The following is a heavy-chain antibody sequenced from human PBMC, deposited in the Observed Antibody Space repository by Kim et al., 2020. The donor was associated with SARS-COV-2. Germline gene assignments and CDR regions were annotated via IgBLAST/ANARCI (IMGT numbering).Heavy chain of an antibody. V-gene: IGHV3-23*01. CDR1: GFTFSSYA. J-gene: IGHJ4*01. CDR2: XSWSGGST. CDR3: XXALXXXGVXXXY. Sequence: GGSLRLSCAASGFTFSSYAMSWVRQAPGKGLEWVSAXSWSGGSTYYADSVKGRXXXSRXXXKNXXXLXXXSLRXXATXXXYXXXALXXXGVXXXY.